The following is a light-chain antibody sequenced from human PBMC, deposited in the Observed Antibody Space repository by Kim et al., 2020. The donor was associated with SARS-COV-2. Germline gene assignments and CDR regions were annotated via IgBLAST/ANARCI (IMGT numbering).Light chain of an antibody. CDR1: SHDVGLYNF. J-gene: IGLJ3*02. CDR2: DVT. Sequence: GQSITISATGTSHDVGLYNFVSWFQQHPGKAPTVMIYDVTKRPSGVSSLFSGSKSGNTASLTISGLQAEDEAEYYCSSYTSSDSWVFGGGTKVTVL. CDR3: SSYTSSDSWV. V-gene: IGLV2-14*04.